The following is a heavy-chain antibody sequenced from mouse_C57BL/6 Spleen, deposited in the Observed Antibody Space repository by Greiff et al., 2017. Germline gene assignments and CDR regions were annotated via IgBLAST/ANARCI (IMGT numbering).Heavy chain of an antibody. CDR1: GFTFSSYG. V-gene: IGHV5-6*01. CDR3: ARRGDLAWFAY. Sequence: EVQLVESGGDLVKPGGSLKLSCAASGFTFSSYGMSWVRQTPDKRLEWVATISSGGSYTYYPDSVKGRFTISRDTAKNTLYLQMSSLKSEDTAMYYCARRGDLAWFAYWGQGTLVTVSA. CDR2: ISSGGSYT. J-gene: IGHJ3*01.